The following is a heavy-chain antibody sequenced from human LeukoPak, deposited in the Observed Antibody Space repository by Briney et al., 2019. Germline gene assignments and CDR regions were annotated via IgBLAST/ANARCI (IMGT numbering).Heavy chain of an antibody. J-gene: IGHJ4*02. Sequence: PGRSLRLSCAASGFTFSSYAMHWVRQAPGKGLEWVAVISYDGSNKYYADSVKGRFTISRDNSKNTLYLQMNSLRAEDTAVYYCARARNWATFDYWGQGTLVTVSS. V-gene: IGHV3-30-3*01. CDR3: ARARNWATFDY. CDR1: GFTFSSYA. CDR2: ISYDGSNK. D-gene: IGHD7-27*01.